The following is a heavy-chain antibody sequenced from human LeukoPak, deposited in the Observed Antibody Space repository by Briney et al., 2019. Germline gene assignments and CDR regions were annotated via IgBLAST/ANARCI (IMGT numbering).Heavy chain of an antibody. V-gene: IGHV4-59*01. D-gene: IGHD4-11*01. CDR2: IYNNGHT. Sequence: SETLSLTCTVSGGSISSYYWSWIRQPPGKGLEWIGYIYNNGHTKYNPSLEGRVSISEGTSKRQFSLKLSSLSSADTAVYYCARARRQGHGLTVTTGGAYYYYFMDVWGPGTTVTVSS. CDR1: GGSISSYY. J-gene: IGHJ6*02. CDR3: ARARRQGHGLTVTTGGAYYYYFMDV.